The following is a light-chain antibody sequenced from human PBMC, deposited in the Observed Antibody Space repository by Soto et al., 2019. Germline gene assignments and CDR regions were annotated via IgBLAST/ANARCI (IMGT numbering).Light chain of an antibody. CDR2: EVN. J-gene: IGLJ1*01. CDR3: SSYAGSNNLGV. CDR1: SSDVDGYNY. V-gene: IGLV2-8*01. Sequence: QSVLTQPPSASGSPGQSVTISYTGTSSDVDGYNYVSWYQQHPGKAPKLMIYEVNKRPSGVPDRFSGSKSGNTASLTVSGLQAEDEAAYYCSSYAGSNNLGVFGTGTKVTVL.